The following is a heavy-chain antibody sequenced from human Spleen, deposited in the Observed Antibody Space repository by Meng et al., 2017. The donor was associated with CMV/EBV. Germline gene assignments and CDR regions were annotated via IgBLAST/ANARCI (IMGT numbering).Heavy chain of an antibody. V-gene: IGHV1-18*01. J-gene: IGHJ4*02. D-gene: IGHD3-3*01. CDR1: GYTFTRYG. Sequence: ASVKVSCKASGYTFTRYGVSWVRQAPGQGLEYMGWISGYNGNIKYAQKFQGRVTMTTDTSTNTAYMELRSLRSDDTAVYYCARGLRFLEWLSQGLSLDYWGQGTMVTVSS. CDR3: ARGLRFLEWLSQGLSLDY. CDR2: ISGYNGNI.